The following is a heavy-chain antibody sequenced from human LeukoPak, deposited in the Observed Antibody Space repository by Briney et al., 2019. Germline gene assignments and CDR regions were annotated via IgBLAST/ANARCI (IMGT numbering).Heavy chain of an antibody. Sequence: PSETLSLTCTVSGGSISSGSYYWSWIRQPAGKGLEWIGRIYTSGSTNYNPSLESRVTISLDTSKNQFSLKLSSVTAADTAVYYCARDGSGYYDTSGYRNWGQGTRVTVSS. D-gene: IGHD3-22*01. CDR1: GGSISSGSYY. V-gene: IGHV4-61*02. J-gene: IGHJ4*02. CDR3: ARDGSGYYDTSGYRN. CDR2: IYTSGST.